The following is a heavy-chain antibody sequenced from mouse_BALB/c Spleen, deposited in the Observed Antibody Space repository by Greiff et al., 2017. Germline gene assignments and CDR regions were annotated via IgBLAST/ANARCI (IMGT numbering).Heavy chain of an antibody. CDR1: GYTFTSYY. CDR3: ARWWLLNYAMDY. V-gene: IGHV1S56*01. D-gene: IGHD2-3*01. CDR2: IYPGNVNT. Sequence: VQLQQSGPELVKPGASVRISCKASGYTFTSYYIHWVKQRPGQGLEWIGWIYPGNVNTKYNEKFKGKATLTADKSSSTAYMQLSSLTSEDSAVYFCARWWLLNYAMDYWGQGTSVTVSS. J-gene: IGHJ4*01.